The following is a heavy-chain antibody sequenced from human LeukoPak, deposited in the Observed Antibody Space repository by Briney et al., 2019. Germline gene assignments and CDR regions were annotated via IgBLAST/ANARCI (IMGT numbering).Heavy chain of an antibody. CDR2: MNPNSGNT. D-gene: IGHD4-17*01. V-gene: IGHV1-8*01. CDR1: GYTFTSYD. CDR3: SRSSGTVTTSLYYYYYDMDV. Sequence: ASVKVSCKASGYTFTSYDINWVRQATGQGLEWMGWMNPNSGNTGYAQKFQGRVTMTRNTSISTAYMELSSLRPEDTAGYFCSRSSGTVTTSLYYYYYDMDVWGKGTTVTISS. J-gene: IGHJ6*03.